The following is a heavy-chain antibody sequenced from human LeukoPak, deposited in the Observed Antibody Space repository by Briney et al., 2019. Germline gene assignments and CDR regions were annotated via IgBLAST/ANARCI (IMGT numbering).Heavy chain of an antibody. V-gene: IGHV4-31*03. J-gene: IGHJ4*02. D-gene: IGHD3-10*01. CDR2: IYYSGST. Sequence: PSETLSLTCTVSGGSISSGGYYWSWIRQHPGKGLEWIGYIYYSGSTYYNPSLKSRVTISADTSKNQFSLKLSSVTAADTAVYYCAFGSGSYYSLFDYWGQGTLVTVSS. CDR3: AFGSGSYYSLFDY. CDR1: GGSISSGGYY.